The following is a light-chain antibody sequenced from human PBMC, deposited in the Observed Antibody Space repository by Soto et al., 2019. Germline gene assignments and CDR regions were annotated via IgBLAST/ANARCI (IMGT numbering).Light chain of an antibody. CDR1: QSVSSTY. CDR2: GAS. CDR3: QHYGSLVLT. Sequence: EIVLTQSPGTLSLSPGERATLSCRASQSVSSTYLAWYQQKPGQAPRLLIYGASSRATGLPDRFSGRGSGTDFTLAISRLEPEEFAVYYCQHYGSLVLTFGGGTKVEIK. J-gene: IGKJ4*01. V-gene: IGKV3-20*01.